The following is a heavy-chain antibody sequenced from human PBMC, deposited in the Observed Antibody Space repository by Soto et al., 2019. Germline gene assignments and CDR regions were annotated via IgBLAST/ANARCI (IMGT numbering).Heavy chain of an antibody. D-gene: IGHD4-17*01. CDR3: ARSWHDFGTYGPFDY. V-gene: IGHV5-51*01. CDR1: GYSFSNYW. J-gene: IGHJ4*02. Sequence: PGESLKISCKISGYSFSNYWLAWVRQMPAKGLELMGLIYPADSDTRYSTSFQGQVTFSADKSITTAYLYWSNLRASDTAMYYCARSWHDFGTYGPFDYWGQGTWVTVSS. CDR2: IYPADSDT.